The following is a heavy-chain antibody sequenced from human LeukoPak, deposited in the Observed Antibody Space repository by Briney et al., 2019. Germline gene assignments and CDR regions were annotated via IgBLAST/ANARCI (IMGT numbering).Heavy chain of an antibody. D-gene: IGHD3-22*01. J-gene: IGHJ4*02. CDR2: IYYGAST. CDR3: ARDYDSSGYCFDY. V-gene: IGHV4-31*03. Sequence: SQTLSLTCTVSGGSISRGGYYWSWIRQHPGKGLEWIGYIYYGASTYYQPSLKSRVTMSVDTSKNQFPLKLSSVTAADTAVYFCARDYDSSGYCFDYWGQGTLVTVSS. CDR1: GGSISRGGYY.